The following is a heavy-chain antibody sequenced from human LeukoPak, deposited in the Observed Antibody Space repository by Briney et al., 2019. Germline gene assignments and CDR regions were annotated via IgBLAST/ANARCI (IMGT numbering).Heavy chain of an antibody. D-gene: IGHD3/OR15-3a*01. CDR2: IGIRSRST. CDR1: GFTFSSYA. CDR3: ARDSPGLEDFDS. Sequence: GGSLRLSCAASGFTFSSYAMSWVRQAPGKGLEWVSFIGIRSRSTHYADSVKGRFTISRDDSMNALYLQMNSLRVEDTAVYYCARDSPGLEDFDSWGQGTLVTVSS. V-gene: IGHV3-48*01. J-gene: IGHJ4*02.